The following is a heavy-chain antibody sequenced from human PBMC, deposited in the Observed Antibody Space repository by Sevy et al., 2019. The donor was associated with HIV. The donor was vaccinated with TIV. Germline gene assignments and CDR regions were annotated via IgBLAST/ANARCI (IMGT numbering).Heavy chain of an antibody. Sequence: AENLSLTCTVSGGSISSYYWSWIRQPPGKGLEWIGYIYYSGSTNYNPSLKSRVTISVDTSKNQFSLKLSSVTAAHTAVYYCPRVRRDRYNFLFDYWGQGTLVGVSS. CDR3: PRVRRDRYNFLFDY. D-gene: IGHD3-3*01. V-gene: IGHV4-59*13. J-gene: IGHJ4*02. CDR2: IYYSGST. CDR1: GGSISSYY.